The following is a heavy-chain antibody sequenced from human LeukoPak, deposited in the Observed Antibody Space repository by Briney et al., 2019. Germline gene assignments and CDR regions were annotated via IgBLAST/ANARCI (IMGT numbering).Heavy chain of an antibody. CDR2: IWYDGSNK. CDR3: ARDLTGRNYFDY. CDR1: GFTFSSYG. V-gene: IGHV3-33*01. D-gene: IGHD3-9*01. Sequence: GRSLRLSCAASGFTFSSYGMHWVRQAPGKGLEWVAVIWYDGSNKYYADSVKGRFTISRDNSKNTLYLQMNSLRAEDTAVYYCARDLTGRNYFDYWGQGTQVTVSS. J-gene: IGHJ4*02.